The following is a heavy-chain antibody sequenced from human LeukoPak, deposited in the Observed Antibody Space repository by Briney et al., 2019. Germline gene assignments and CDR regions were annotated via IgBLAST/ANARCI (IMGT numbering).Heavy chain of an antibody. CDR3: ARGGAAADY. D-gene: IGHD2-2*01. V-gene: IGHV3-30*03. CDR1: GFTFSSYG. Sequence: PGGSLRLSCAASGFTFSSYGMHWVRQAPGKGLEWVAVISYDGSNKYYADSVKGRFTISRDNSKNTLYLQMNSLRAGDTAVYYCARGGAAADYWGQGTLVTVSS. CDR2: ISYDGSNK. J-gene: IGHJ4*02.